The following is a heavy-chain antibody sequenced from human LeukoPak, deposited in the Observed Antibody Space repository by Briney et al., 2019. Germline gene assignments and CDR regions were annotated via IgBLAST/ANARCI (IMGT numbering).Heavy chain of an antibody. V-gene: IGHV2-5*01. D-gene: IGHD3-22*01. CDR1: GFSLSTSGVG. Sequence: SGPTLVNPTQTLTLTCTFSGFSLSTSGVGVGWIRQPPGKALEWLALIYWNDDKRYSPSLKSRLTITKDTSKNQVVLTMTNMDPVDTATYYCAHRPRLDYYDSSGADFDYWGQGTLVTVSS. CDR2: IYWNDDK. J-gene: IGHJ4*02. CDR3: AHRPRLDYYDSSGADFDY.